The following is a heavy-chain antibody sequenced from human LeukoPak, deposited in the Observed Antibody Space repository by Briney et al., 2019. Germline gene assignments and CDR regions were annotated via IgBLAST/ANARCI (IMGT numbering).Heavy chain of an antibody. CDR2: LNHSGTT. V-gene: IGHV4-34*01. D-gene: IGHD4-11*01. CDR1: IESFSGYY. J-gene: IGHJ4*02. CDR3: ARGVYSNNQRHLWQAPDY. Sequence: SETLSLTCAVAIESFSGYYWSWIRQPPGKGREWSGELNHSGTTTYNPSLKSRVTISVDTSKNHFSLKMNSVTVADTAVYYCARGVYSNNQRHLWQAPDYWGQGTLVTVSS.